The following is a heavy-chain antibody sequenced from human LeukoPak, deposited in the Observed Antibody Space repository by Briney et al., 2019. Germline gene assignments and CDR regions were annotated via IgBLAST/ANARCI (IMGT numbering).Heavy chain of an antibody. Sequence: GGSLRLSCAASGFTFSTYWMTWVRQAPGKGLEWVANINHDGSEKYYVDSVKGRFTISRDNAKNSLYLQMNSLRAEDTATYYCAKVAHYYYGSESYYFFEHWGQGTPVTASS. D-gene: IGHD3-10*01. CDR2: INHDGSEK. J-gene: IGHJ4*02. CDR1: GFTFSTYW. CDR3: AKVAHYYYGSESYYFFEH. V-gene: IGHV3-7*01.